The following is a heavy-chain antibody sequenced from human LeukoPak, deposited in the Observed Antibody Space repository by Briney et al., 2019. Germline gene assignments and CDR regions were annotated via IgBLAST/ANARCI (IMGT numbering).Heavy chain of an antibody. J-gene: IGHJ4*02. D-gene: IGHD2-2*01. V-gene: IGHV3-23*01. CDR1: GFTFSSYA. CDR3: AKDRPIVVVPAVYFDY. CDR2: ISGSGGST. Sequence: GGSLRLSCAASGFTFSSYAMSWVRQAPGKGLDWVSAISGSGGSTYYADSVKGRFTISRDNSKNTLYLQMNSLRAEDTAVYYCAKDRPIVVVPAVYFDYWGQGTLVTVSS.